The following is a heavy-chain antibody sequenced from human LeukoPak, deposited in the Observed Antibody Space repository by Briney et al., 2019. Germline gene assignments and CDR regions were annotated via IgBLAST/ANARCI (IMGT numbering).Heavy chain of an antibody. V-gene: IGHV3-48*02. CDR1: GFTFSNYN. Sequence: PGGSLRLSCAASGFTFSNYNMNWVRQAPGKGLEWVSYISSSSGSVYYADSVKGRFSISRDNAKNSLFLQLNSLRDEDTAVYFCASSGSYRFDYWGQGNLVTVSS. J-gene: IGHJ4*02. CDR3: ASSGSYRFDY. D-gene: IGHD1-26*01. CDR2: ISSSSGSV.